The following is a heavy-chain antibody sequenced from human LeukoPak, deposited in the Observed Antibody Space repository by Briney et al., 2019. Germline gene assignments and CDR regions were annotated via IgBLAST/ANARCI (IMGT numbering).Heavy chain of an antibody. CDR1: GGSISSYY. J-gene: IGHJ4*02. CDR3: ARRAGDYGGNSGFDY. V-gene: IGHV4-59*01. Sequence: SETLSLTCTVSGGSISSYYWSWIRQPPGKGLEWIGYIYYSGSTNYNPSLKSRVTISVDTSKNQFSLKLSSVTAADTAVYYCARRAGDYGGNSGFDYWGQGTLVTVSS. CDR2: IYYSGST. D-gene: IGHD4-23*01.